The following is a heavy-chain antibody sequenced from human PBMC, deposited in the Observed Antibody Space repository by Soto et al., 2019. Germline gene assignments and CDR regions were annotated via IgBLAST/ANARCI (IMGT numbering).Heavy chain of an antibody. CDR2: IYPGDSDT. D-gene: IGHD6-13*01. J-gene: IGHJ6*02. CDR1: GYSFTSYW. V-gene: IGHV5-51*01. Sequence: GESLKISCKGSGYSFTSYWIGWVRQMPGKGLEWMGIIYPGDSDTRYSPSFQGQVTISADKSISTAYLQWSSLKASATAMYYCARHASAAAGTVHGYYCYGMDVWGQGTTGTVSS. CDR3: ARHASAAAGTVHGYYCYGMDV.